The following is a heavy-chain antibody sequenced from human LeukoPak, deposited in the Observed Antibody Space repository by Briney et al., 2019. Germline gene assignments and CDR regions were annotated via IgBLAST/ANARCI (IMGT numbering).Heavy chain of an antibody. Sequence: PSETLSLTCTASGGSISSYYWSWIRQPPGKGLEWIGYIYHSGSTNYNPSLKSRVTISVDTSKNQFSLKLSSVTAADTAVHYCARQIGHDYGGNQDWYFDLWGRGTLVTVSS. J-gene: IGHJ2*01. CDR2: IYHSGST. V-gene: IGHV4-59*08. CDR1: GGSISSYY. D-gene: IGHD4-23*01. CDR3: ARQIGHDYGGNQDWYFDL.